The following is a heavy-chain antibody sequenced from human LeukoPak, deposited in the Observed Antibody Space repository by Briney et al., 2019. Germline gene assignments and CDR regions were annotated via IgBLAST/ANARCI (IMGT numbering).Heavy chain of an antibody. V-gene: IGHV3-48*02. Sequence: GGSLRLSCAASGFTFSAYSMNWLRQSPAKGLEWVSYISTTGSAIYYADSVKGRFTISRDNAKNSLYLQMNSLRDEDTAVYYCARGKYSSGWYWFDPWGQGTLVSVSS. J-gene: IGHJ5*02. CDR1: GFTFSAYS. D-gene: IGHD6-19*01. CDR3: ARGKYSSGWYWFDP. CDR2: ISTTGSAI.